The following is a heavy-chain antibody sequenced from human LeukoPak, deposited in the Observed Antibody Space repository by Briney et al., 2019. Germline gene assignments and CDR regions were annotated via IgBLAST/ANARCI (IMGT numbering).Heavy chain of an antibody. CDR1: GYSISSGFY. CDR2: IFHSGST. D-gene: IGHD3-22*01. Sequence: SETLSLTCSVSGYSISSGFYWGWIRQPPGEGLEWIGSIFHSGSTCYNPSLKSRVTISVDTSKNQFSLKLSSITAADTAVYYCARANYYDSSGYSRGAFDIWGQGTMVTVSS. V-gene: IGHV4-38-2*02. CDR3: ARANYYDSSGYSRGAFDI. J-gene: IGHJ3*02.